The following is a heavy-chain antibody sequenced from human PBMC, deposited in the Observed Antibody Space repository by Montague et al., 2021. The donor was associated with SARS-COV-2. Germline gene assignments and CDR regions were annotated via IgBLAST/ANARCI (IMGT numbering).Heavy chain of an antibody. CDR1: GGSFSNYY. CDR3: ARGRHTVVVPGPGPAGRAFDI. D-gene: IGHD2-2*01. Sequence: SETLSLTCAISGGSFSNYYWSWIRQPPGKGLEWIGEVNQSGTTIYNPSVKSGVTISEDTSKNQFYLRLNSVTAADTAVYYCARGRHTVVVPGPGPAGRAFDIWGQGTMVTVSS. CDR2: VNQSGTT. J-gene: IGHJ3*02. V-gene: IGHV4-34*01.